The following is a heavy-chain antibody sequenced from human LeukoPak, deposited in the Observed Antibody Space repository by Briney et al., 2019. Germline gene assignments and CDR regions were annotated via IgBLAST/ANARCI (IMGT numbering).Heavy chain of an antibody. CDR2: TYYSGST. Sequence: SQTLSLTCTVSGGSISSGDYYWRWSRQPPGKGLEWIGYTYYSGSTYYNPSLKSRVTISVDTSKNQLSLKLSSVTAADTAVYYCARPYYYDSRIDPWGQGTLVTLSS. D-gene: IGHD3-22*01. CDR1: GGSISSGDYY. CDR3: ARPYYYDSRIDP. J-gene: IGHJ5*02. V-gene: IGHV4-30-4*01.